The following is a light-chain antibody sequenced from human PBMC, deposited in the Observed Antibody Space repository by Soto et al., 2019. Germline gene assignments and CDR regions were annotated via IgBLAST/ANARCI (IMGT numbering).Light chain of an antibody. Sequence: EIVLTQSPGTLSLSPGERATLSCRASQSVSSSYLAWYQQKPDQAPRLLIYGASSRATGIPDRCSGSGSGTDFTLTISRLEPEDFAVYYCQQRSNWPPRITFGQGTRLAIK. CDR3: QQRSNWPPRIT. V-gene: IGKV3D-20*02. J-gene: IGKJ5*01. CDR2: GAS. CDR1: QSVSSSY.